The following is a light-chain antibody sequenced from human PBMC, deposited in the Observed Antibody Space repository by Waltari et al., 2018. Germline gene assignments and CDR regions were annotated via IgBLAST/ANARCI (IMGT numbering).Light chain of an antibody. CDR2: GAS. Sequence: EIVMTQSPATLSVSPGERATLSSRASQSVSSNLPWYQQNPGQAPRLLIYGASTRATGIPARFSGSGSGTEFTLTISSLQSEDFAVYYCQQYNNWPPLTFGGGTKVEIK. V-gene: IGKV3-15*01. CDR3: QQYNNWPPLT. CDR1: QSVSSN. J-gene: IGKJ4*01.